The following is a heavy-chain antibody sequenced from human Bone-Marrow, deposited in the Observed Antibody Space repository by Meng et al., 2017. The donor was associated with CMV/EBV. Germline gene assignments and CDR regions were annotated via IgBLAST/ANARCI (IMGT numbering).Heavy chain of an antibody. CDR3: ARVSPAARRVRGGGPYYFDY. CDR2: IIPIFGTA. D-gene: IGHD2-2*01. J-gene: IGHJ4*02. Sequence: SVKVSCKASGGTFSSYAISWVRQAPGQGLEWMGGIIPIFGTANYAQKFQGRVTITTDESTSTAYMELSSLRSEDTAVCYCARVSPAARRVRGGGPYYFDYWGQGTLVTVSS. CDR1: GGTFSSYA. V-gene: IGHV1-69*05.